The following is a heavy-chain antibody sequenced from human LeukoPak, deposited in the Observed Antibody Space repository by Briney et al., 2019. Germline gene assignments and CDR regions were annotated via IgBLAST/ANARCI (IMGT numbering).Heavy chain of an antibody. CDR2: IYSGGST. D-gene: IGHD1-26*01. J-gene: IGHJ3*02. CDR3: ARGGSYLVSDAFDI. Sequence: PGGSLRLSCAASGFTVSSNYMSWVRQAPGEGLEWVSVIYSGGSTYYADSVKGRFTISRDNSKNTLYLQMNSLRAEDTAVYYCARGGSYLVSDAFDIWGQGTMVTVSS. CDR1: GFTVSSNY. V-gene: IGHV3-53*01.